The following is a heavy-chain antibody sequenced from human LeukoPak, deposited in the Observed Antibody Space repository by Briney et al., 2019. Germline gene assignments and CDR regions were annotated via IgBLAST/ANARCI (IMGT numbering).Heavy chain of an antibody. CDR2: IYSGGST. CDR3: ARDSRQDDYDILTGYYYFDY. J-gene: IGHJ4*02. Sequence: PGGSLRLSCAASGFTVSSNYMSWVRQAPGKGLEWVSVIYSGGSTYYADSVKGRFTISRDNSKNTLYLQMNSLRAEDTAVYYCARDSRQDDYDILTGYYYFDYWGQGTLVTVS. V-gene: IGHV3-66*01. D-gene: IGHD3-9*01. CDR1: GFTVSSNY.